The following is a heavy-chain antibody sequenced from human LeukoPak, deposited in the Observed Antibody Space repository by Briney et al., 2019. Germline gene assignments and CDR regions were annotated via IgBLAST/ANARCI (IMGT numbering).Heavy chain of an antibody. J-gene: IGHJ4*02. Sequence: SETLSLTCTVSGGSISSYYWSWIRQPPGKGLEWIGYIYYSGSTNYNPSLKSRATISVDTSKNQFSLKLSSVTAADTAVYYCARWRELSFDYWGQGTLVTVSS. CDR2: IYYSGST. D-gene: IGHD1-26*01. V-gene: IGHV4-59*01. CDR1: GGSISSYY. CDR3: ARWRELSFDY.